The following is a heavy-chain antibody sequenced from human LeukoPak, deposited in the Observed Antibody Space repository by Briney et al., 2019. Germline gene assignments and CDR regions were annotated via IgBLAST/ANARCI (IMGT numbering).Heavy chain of an antibody. CDR3: ARGGTGYSSGWLRAFDI. CDR2: ISGYNGNT. CDR1: GYTFTNFD. D-gene: IGHD6-19*01. J-gene: IGHJ3*02. Sequence: ASVKVSCKASGYTFTNFDISWVRQAPGQGLEWMGWISGYNGNTNYAQKLQGRVTMTTDTSTSTAYMDLRSLRSDDTAVYYCARGGTGYSSGWLRAFDIWGQGTMVTVSS. V-gene: IGHV1-18*01.